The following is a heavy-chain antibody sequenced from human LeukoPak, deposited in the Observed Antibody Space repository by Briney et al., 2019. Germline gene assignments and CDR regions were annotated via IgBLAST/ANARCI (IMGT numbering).Heavy chain of an antibody. CDR1: GGTFSSYA. V-gene: IGHV1-18*01. D-gene: IGHD4-17*01. Sequence: ASVKVSCKASGGTFSSYAISWVRQAPGQGLEWMGWIGTYNGKTEYAQKLQGRVTMTRDTSTTTAYMELRSLRSDDTALYYCARDVRAGDYNRDAFDIWGQGTMVTVSS. CDR3: ARDVRAGDYNRDAFDI. J-gene: IGHJ3*02. CDR2: IGTYNGKT.